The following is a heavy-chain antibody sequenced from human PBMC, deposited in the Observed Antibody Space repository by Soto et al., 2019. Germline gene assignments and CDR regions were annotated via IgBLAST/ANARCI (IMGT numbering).Heavy chain of an antibody. CDR2: IIPICWTR. J-gene: IGHJ5*02. Sequence: QVQLVQSGAEVKKPGSSVKVSCKASGGTFSNYAITWVRQAPGQGLECLGRIIPICWTRDYAQKFQGSVTISADESTTTAYMELSSLRSDDTAVYYCAKDGGREGYFGNWFDPWGQGALVTVSS. CDR1: GGTFSNYA. CDR3: AKDGGREGYFGNWFDP. V-gene: IGHV1-69*15. D-gene: IGHD2-15*01.